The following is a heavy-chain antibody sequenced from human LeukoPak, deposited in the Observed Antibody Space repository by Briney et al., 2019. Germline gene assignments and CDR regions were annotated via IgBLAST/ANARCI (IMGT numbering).Heavy chain of an antibody. Sequence: GGSLRLSCAGSGFTFSSFWMHWVRQAPGKGLVWVSRINNHGSSTAYADSVKGRFTISRDNVKNTLYLQMSSLRAEDTAVYYCARASTDMPDHWGQGTLVTVSS. CDR1: GFTFSSFW. CDR2: INNHGSST. CDR3: ARASTDMPDH. J-gene: IGHJ4*02. V-gene: IGHV3-74*01. D-gene: IGHD2-2*01.